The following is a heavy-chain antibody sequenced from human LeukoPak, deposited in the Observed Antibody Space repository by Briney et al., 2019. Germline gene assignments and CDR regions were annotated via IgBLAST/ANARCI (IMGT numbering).Heavy chain of an antibody. CDR1: GFTFDDYG. Sequence: GGSLRLSCAASGFTFDDYGMSWVRQAPGKGLEWVSGINWNGGSTGYADSVKGRFTISRDNAKNSLYLQMNSLRAEDTAVYYCARVLHKRNYDSSDYYGYWGQGTLVTVSS. D-gene: IGHD3-22*01. J-gene: IGHJ4*02. CDR2: INWNGGST. CDR3: ARVLHKRNYDSSDYYGY. V-gene: IGHV3-20*04.